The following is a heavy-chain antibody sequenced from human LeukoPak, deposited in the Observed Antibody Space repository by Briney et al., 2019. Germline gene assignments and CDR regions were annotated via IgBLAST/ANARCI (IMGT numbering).Heavy chain of an antibody. D-gene: IGHD5-24*01. CDR1: GGSISSGSYY. V-gene: IGHV4-61*02. CDR2: IYTSGST. CDR3: ARALRRDGYNDY. Sequence: TLSLTCTVSGGSISSGSYYWSWIRPPAGKGLEWIGRIYTSGSTNYNPSLKSRVTISVDTSKNQFSLKLSSVTAADTAVYYFARALRRDGYNDYWGQGTLVTVSS. J-gene: IGHJ4*02.